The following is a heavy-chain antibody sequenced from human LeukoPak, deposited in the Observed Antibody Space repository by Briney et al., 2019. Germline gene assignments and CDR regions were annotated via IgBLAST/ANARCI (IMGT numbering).Heavy chain of an antibody. CDR3: ARVRHCSSTSCPYYFDY. V-gene: IGHV4-31*03. Sequence: SQTLSLTCTVSGGSINSGGYYWSWIRQHPGKGLEWIGYIYYSGSTYYNPSLKSRVTISVDTSKNQFSLKLSSVTAADTAVYYCARVRHCSSTSCPYYFDYWGQGTLVTVSS. CDR2: IYYSGST. J-gene: IGHJ4*02. D-gene: IGHD2-2*01. CDR1: GGSINSGGYY.